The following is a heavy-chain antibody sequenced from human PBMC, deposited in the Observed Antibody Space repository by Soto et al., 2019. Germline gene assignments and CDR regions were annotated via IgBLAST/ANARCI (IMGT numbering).Heavy chain of an antibody. D-gene: IGHD5-18*01. J-gene: IGHJ5*02. V-gene: IGHV4-31*03. CDR3: VRAMRHTAMVYPWLDH. CDR1: DASIRNAADC. Sequence: IKSHTYTFSDASIRNAADCWGWIRQRPWRGLEWIGYVYESGYTYYNMSLKSRLTISLDRSNNQFSLGLTSVTAADTAVYYCVRAMRHTAMVYPWLDHWGQGTMVTVSS. CDR2: VYESGYT.